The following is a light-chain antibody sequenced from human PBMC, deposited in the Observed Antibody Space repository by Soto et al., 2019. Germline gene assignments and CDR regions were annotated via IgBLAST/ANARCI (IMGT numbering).Light chain of an antibody. CDR2: EVS. CDR3: SSYTSSSTV. CDR1: SGDVGGYNY. J-gene: IGLJ2*01. Sequence: QSALTQPPSASGSPGQSVTISCTGTSGDVGGYNYVSWYQQHPGKAPKLMIYEVSNRPSGVSNRFSGSKSGNTASLTISGLQAEDEADYYCSSYTSSSTVFGGGTKVTVL. V-gene: IGLV2-14*01.